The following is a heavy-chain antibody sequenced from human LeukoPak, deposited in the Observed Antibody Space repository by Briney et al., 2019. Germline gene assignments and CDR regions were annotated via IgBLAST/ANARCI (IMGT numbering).Heavy chain of an antibody. V-gene: IGHV3-20*04. CDR2: INWNGGST. J-gene: IGHJ6*03. CDR3: ARDGDYYYYYMDV. CDR1: GFTFDDYG. Sequence: PGGSLRLSSAASGFTFDDYGMSWVRQAPGKGLEWVSGINWNGGSTGYADSVKGRFTISRDNAKNSLYLQMNSLRAEDTALYYCARDGDYYYYYMDVWGKGTTVTVSS. D-gene: IGHD3-10*01.